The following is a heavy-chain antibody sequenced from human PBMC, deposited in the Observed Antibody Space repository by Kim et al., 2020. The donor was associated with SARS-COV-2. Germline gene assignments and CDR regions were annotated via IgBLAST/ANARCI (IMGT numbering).Heavy chain of an antibody. CDR3: ASHGPYYDFWSGYYSYYYYYGMDV. D-gene: IGHD3-3*01. V-gene: IGHV5-10-1*01. CDR2: IDPSASYT. J-gene: IGHJ6*02. Sequence: GESLKISCKGSGYSFTSYWISWVRQMPGKGLEWMGRIDPSASYTNYSPSFQGHVTISADKSISTAYLQWSSLKASDTAMYYCASHGPYYDFWSGYYSYYYYYGMDVWGQGTTVTVSS. CDR1: GYSFTSYW.